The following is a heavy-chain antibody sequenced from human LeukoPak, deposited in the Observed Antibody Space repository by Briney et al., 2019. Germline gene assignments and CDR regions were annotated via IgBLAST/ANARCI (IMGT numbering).Heavy chain of an antibody. D-gene: IGHD3-10*01. J-gene: IGHJ4*02. CDR3: ARGEGSGTSGTYINY. CDR1: GFTFSSYA. Sequence: GRSLRLSCAASGFTFSSYAMHWVRQAPGQGLEWMGWINPNSGGTNYAQKFQARVTMTRVTSISTAYMELSRLRSDDTAVYYCARGEGSGTSGTYINYWGQGTLVTVSS. CDR2: INPNSGGT. V-gene: IGHV1-2*02.